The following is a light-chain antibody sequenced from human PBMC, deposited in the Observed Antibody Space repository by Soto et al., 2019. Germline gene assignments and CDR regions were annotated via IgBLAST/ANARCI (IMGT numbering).Light chain of an antibody. J-gene: IGKJ2*01. Sequence: DIQLTQSPSFLSASVEDRVTISCRASYDISSSLAWYQQVPGKPPKLLIYDSSTLQTGVPSRITGSGSGRKFTLTISGLQFGDFATYFCQQLSHYPYTFGQGTKLEIK. CDR2: DSS. V-gene: IGKV1-9*01. CDR1: YDISSS. CDR3: QQLSHYPYT.